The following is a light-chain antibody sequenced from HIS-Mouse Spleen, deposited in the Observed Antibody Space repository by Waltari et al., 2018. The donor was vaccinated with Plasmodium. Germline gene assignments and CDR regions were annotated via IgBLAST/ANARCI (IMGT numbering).Light chain of an antibody. CDR1: SRDVGGYNY. CDR2: DVS. V-gene: IGLV2-14*03. J-gene: IGLJ3*02. Sequence: QSALTQPASVSGSPGQSITIPCTGTSRDVGGYNYFSWYQQHPGKAPKLMIYDVSNRPSGVSNRVSGSKSGNTASLTISGLQAEDEADYYCSSYTSSSTLVFGGGTKLTVL. CDR3: SSYTSSSTLV.